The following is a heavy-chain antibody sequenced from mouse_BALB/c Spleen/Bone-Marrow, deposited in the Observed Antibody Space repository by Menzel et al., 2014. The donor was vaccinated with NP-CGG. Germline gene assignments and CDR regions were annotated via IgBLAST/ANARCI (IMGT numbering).Heavy chain of an antibody. CDR3: ASPLYYGLHYYAMDY. V-gene: IGHV5-6-5*01. Sequence: EVQVVESGGGLVKPGGSLKLSCAASGFTFSSYAMSWVRQTPEKRPEWVASISSGGSTYYPDSVKGRFTISRDNARNILYLQMSSLRSEDTAMYCCASPLYYGLHYYAMDYWGQGTSVTVSS. CDR2: ISSGGST. J-gene: IGHJ4*01. D-gene: IGHD1-2*01. CDR1: GFTFSSYA.